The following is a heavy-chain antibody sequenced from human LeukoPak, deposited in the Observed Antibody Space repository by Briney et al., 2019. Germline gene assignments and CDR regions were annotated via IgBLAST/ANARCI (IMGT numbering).Heavy chain of an antibody. J-gene: IGHJ4*02. D-gene: IGHD5-18*01. Sequence: SVKVSCKASGGTFSSYAINWVRQAPGQGLEWMGGIIAIFDTANYAQKFQGRVTITADESTSTAYMELSSLRSEDTAVYYCARGGYSYGYYFDYWGQGTLVTVSS. V-gene: IGHV1-69*13. CDR1: GGTFSSYA. CDR3: ARGGYSYGYYFDY. CDR2: IIAIFDTA.